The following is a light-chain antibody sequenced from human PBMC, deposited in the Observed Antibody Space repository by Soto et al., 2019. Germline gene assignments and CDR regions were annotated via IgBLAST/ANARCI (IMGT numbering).Light chain of an antibody. CDR2: GAS. Sequence: EIVLTQFPGALSLSPGERVTLSCRASQTVSNTYLAWYQQKSGQAPKLLIYGASNRATGIPDRFSGSGSGKDFTLTISRLEAEDFAVYYCQQYVALPPTFGGGTKVEIK. J-gene: IGKJ4*02. CDR1: QTVSNTY. V-gene: IGKV3-20*01. CDR3: QQYVALPPT.